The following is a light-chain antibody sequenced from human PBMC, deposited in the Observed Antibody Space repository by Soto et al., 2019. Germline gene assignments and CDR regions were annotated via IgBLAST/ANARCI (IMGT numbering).Light chain of an antibody. J-gene: IGKJ5*01. CDR2: GAS. CDR3: PQDGRSPSIT. V-gene: IGKV3-20*01. Sequence: EIVLTQSPGTLSLSPGERATLSCRASQSVSSSYLAWYQQKPGHAPRLLIYGASSRATGIPDRFSGSGSGREFTLSISRLELEEFAVYYCPQDGRSPSITFGQGTRMEIK. CDR1: QSVSSSY.